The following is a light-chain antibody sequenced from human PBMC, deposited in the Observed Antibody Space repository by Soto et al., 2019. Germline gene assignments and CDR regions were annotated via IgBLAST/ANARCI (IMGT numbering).Light chain of an antibody. Sequence: EIVLTQSPGTLSLSPGERATLSCRASQSVSSNSLSWYQQKPGQAPRLLIYGASSRATGIPDRFSGSGSGTDFTLTISRLEPEDFAVYYCQQYGSSPSTFGPGTKVDIK. J-gene: IGKJ3*01. CDR2: GAS. V-gene: IGKV3-20*01. CDR1: QSVSSNS. CDR3: QQYGSSPST.